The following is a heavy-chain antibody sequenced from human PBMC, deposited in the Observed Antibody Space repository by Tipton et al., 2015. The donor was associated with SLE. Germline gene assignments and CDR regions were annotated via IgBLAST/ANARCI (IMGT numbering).Heavy chain of an antibody. J-gene: IGHJ4*02. CDR2: IKEDGSEK. Sequence: SLRLSCAASEFTLSTYSMNWVRQAPGKGLEWVANIKEDGSEKYYVDSVKGRFTISRDNAKNSLYLQMNSLRAEDTAVDYCGRVTGVGPFAHADDWGQGALVIVSS. CDR1: EFTLSTYS. V-gene: IGHV3-7*01. D-gene: IGHD1-26*01. CDR3: GRVTGVGPFAHADD.